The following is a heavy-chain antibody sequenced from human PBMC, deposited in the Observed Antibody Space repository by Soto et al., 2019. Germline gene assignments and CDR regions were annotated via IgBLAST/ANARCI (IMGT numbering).Heavy chain of an antibody. J-gene: IGHJ4*02. Sequence: LRLSCAASGFTFSSYAMSWVRQAPGTGLECVSVISGGGETTYYADSVKGRFTISRDNSKNTLYLQMSSLRAEDTALYYCAKDRNYYDSSGYDYWGQGTLVTVSS. CDR1: GFTFSSYA. CDR3: AKDRNYYDSSGYDY. D-gene: IGHD3-22*01. V-gene: IGHV3-23*01. CDR2: ISGGGETT.